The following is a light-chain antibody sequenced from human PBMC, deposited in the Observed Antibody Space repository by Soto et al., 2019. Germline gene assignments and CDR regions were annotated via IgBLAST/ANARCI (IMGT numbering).Light chain of an antibody. CDR3: QHYGTSAL. CDR2: AS. J-gene: IGKJ3*01. V-gene: IGKV3-20*01. Sequence: EIVLTQSPGTLSLSPGERATLSCRASQSVSDMYLAWYQQKPGQAPRLLIYASNRATGIPDRFSGSGSGTDFPLTISRLEPEDLAVYYCQHYGTSALFGPGTKVEIK. CDR1: QSVSDMY.